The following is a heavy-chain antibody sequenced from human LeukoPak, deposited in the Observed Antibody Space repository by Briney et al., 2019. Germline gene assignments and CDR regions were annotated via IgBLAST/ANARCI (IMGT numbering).Heavy chain of an antibody. D-gene: IGHD3-10*01. CDR3: ATYTQSGAQGISDY. CDR2: IHPSDGDT. V-gene: IGHV1-46*01. Sequence: GASVNVSCKASAYTFTNFYMHWVRQAPGQGLEWMGLIHPSDGDTKYAQEFQDRVTMTRDTSTSTVYMELSSLRFEDTAVYYRATYTQSGAQGISDYWGQGTLVTVSS. J-gene: IGHJ4*02. CDR1: AYTFTNFY.